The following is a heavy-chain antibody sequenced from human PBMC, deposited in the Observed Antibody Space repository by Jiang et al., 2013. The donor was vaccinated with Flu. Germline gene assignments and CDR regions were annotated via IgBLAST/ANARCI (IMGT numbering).Heavy chain of an antibody. CDR1: GDSFSSYA. V-gene: IGHV1-69*01. CDR3: ARAIGGYSYGYIRD. CDR2: VIPIFGVT. Sequence: SGAEVKKPGSSVKVSCKASGDSFSSYASSWVRQAPGQGLEWMGGVIPIFGVTDYAQKFQGRVAITADESTNTAYMELSSLKSEDTAVYYCARAIGGYSYGYIRDWCQGTLVTVSS. J-gene: IGHJ4*02. D-gene: IGHD5-18*01.